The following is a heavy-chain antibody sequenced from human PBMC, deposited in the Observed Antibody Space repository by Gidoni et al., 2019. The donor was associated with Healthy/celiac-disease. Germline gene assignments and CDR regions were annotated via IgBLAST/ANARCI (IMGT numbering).Heavy chain of an antibody. D-gene: IGHD6-13*01. CDR3: ASGTYSSSWTV. Sequence: GSTYYNPSLKSRVTISVDTSKNQFSLKLSSVTAADTAVYYCASGTYSSSWTVWGQGTLVTVSS. V-gene: IGHV4-39*01. J-gene: IGHJ4*02. CDR2: GST.